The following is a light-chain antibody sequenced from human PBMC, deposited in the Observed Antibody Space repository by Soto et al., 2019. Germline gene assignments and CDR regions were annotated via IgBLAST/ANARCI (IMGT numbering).Light chain of an antibody. CDR2: AAS. Sequence: DIQMTQSPSSVSASVGERVTLTCRASQGISSWLAWYQQKLGQAPKLLIYAASSLHSGVPSRFSGSGSGTDFTLTISSLQPEYFASYYCQQANSFPITFGQGTRLEIK. J-gene: IGKJ5*01. V-gene: IGKV1-12*01. CDR3: QQANSFPIT. CDR1: QGISSW.